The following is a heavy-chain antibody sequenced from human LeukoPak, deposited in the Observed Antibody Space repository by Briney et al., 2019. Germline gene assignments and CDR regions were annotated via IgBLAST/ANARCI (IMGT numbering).Heavy chain of an antibody. J-gene: IGHJ3*02. V-gene: IGHV3-48*03. CDR1: GFTLSSNE. CDR3: ASGVHYSSGWIDI. Sequence: GGSLRLSCAASGFTLSSNEMNSVRQAPGKGLEWLSYISSSGGTIHYVDSVKGRFTISRDNAKNSLFLQMNSLRAEDTAVYYCASGVHYSSGWIDIWGQGTMVTVSS. CDR2: ISSSGGTI. D-gene: IGHD6-19*01.